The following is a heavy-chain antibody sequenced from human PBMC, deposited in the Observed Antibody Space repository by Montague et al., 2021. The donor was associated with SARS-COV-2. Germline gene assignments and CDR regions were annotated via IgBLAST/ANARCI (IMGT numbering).Heavy chain of an antibody. CDR3: ARGPHSSSWHYYYYYGMDV. V-gene: IGHV4-34*01. J-gene: IGHJ6*02. D-gene: IGHD6-13*01. CDR2: INHSGST. CDR1: GGSFSGYY. Sequence: SETLSLTCTVSGGSFSGYYWSWIRQPPGKGLEWIGDINHSGSTNYNPSLKSRVTISVDTSKNQFSLKLSSVTAADTAVYYCARGPHSSSWHYYYYYGMDVWGQGTTVTVSS.